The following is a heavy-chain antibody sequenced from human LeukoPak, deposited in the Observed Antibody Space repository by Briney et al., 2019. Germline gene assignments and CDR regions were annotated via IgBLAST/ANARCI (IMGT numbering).Heavy chain of an antibody. CDR1: EYTLTELS. CDR2: MSPSGDGA. CDR3: TREWPSTGYFDY. J-gene: IGHJ4*02. D-gene: IGHD1-1*01. Sequence: GASVKVSCKVSEYTLTELSMHWVRQAPGQGLEWMGVMSPSGDGANYIQKFQGRVTMTRDMSTSTDFMELTSLRPEDTAVYFCTREWPSTGYFDYWGQGTLVTVSS. V-gene: IGHV1-46*01.